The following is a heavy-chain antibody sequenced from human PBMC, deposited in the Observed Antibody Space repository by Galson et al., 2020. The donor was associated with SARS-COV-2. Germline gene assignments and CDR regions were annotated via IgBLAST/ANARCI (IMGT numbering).Heavy chain of an antibody. Sequence: GESLKISCAASGFTFSDHGMHWVRQAPGKGLEWVAGISFDGNNQYYGDSVRGRFTISRDNPKNTLYLQMNSLRAEDTAEYYCAKGWDCSGGGCQEALIDYWGQGTLVTVSS. J-gene: IGHJ4*02. CDR3: AKGWDCSGGGCQEALIDY. CDR1: GFTFSDHG. V-gene: IGHV3-30*18. CDR2: ISFDGNNQ. D-gene: IGHD2-15*01.